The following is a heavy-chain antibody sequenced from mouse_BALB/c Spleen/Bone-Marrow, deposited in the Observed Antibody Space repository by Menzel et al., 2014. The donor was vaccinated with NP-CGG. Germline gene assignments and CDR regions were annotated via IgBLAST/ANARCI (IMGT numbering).Heavy chain of an antibody. CDR1: GYTFTSSW. V-gene: IGHV1S130*01. Sequence: VQLQQSGSVLVRPGASVKLSCKTSGYTFTSSWMHWAKQRPGQGLEWTGEIHPNSANTNYNEKFKGEATLTVDTSSSTAYVDLSSLTSEDSAVYYCARHHRYAYYFDYWGQGTTLTVSS. J-gene: IGHJ2*01. CDR3: ARHHRYAYYFDY. D-gene: IGHD2-14*01. CDR2: IHPNSANT.